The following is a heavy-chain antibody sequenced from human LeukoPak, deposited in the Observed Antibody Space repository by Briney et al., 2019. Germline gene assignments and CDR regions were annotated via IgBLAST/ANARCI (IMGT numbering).Heavy chain of an antibody. CDR3: AREMLIVATDLGY. Sequence: ASVKVSCKASGYTFTGYYMHWVRQAPGQGLEWMGWINPNSGGTNYAQKFQGRVTMTRDTSISTAYMELSGLRSDDTAVYYCAREMLIVATDLGYWGQGTLVTVSS. V-gene: IGHV1-2*02. D-gene: IGHD5-12*01. CDR1: GYTFTGYY. CDR2: INPNSGGT. J-gene: IGHJ4*02.